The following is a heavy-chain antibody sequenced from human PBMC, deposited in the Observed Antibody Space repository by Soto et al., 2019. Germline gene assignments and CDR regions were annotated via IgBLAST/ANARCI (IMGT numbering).Heavy chain of an antibody. V-gene: IGHV1-58*01. CDR3: AAVVGATYYYYYGMDV. Sequence: SVKVSCKASGFTFTSSAVQWVRQARGQRLEWIGWIVVGSGNTNYAQKFQERVTITRDMSTSTAYMELSSLRSEDTAVYYCAAVVGATYYYYYGMDVWGQGTTVTVSS. J-gene: IGHJ6*02. CDR2: IVVGSGNT. D-gene: IGHD1-26*01. CDR1: GFTFTSSA.